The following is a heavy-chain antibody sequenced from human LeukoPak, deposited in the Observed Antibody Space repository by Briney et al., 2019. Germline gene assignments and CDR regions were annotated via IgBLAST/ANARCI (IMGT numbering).Heavy chain of an antibody. Sequence: GGSLRLSCPALGLTLSSYSMNWSGRPPGRGLEWVSVVYSGGNTFYVDSVRGRFTISRDNSKNTLYLQMNSLRAEDTAVYYCARAISDAFDIWGQGTMVTVSS. CDR3: ARAISDAFDI. CDR1: GLTLSSYS. J-gene: IGHJ3*02. V-gene: IGHV3-53*01. CDR2: VYSGGNT.